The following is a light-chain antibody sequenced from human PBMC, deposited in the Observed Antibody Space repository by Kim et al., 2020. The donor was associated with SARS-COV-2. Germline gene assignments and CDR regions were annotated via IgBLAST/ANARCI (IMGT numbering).Light chain of an antibody. J-gene: IGKJ4*01. CDR2: YVS. V-gene: IGKV1-5*01. Sequence: DIQMTQSPSTLSASVGDRVTITCRANENIDRWLAWYQHKPGKFPKLLIYYVSSLESGVPSRFSGSGSGTEFTLTISSLQPDDFATYFCQQYLSSSPSVSFGGGTKVDIK. CDR1: ENIDRW. CDR3: QQYLSSSPSVS.